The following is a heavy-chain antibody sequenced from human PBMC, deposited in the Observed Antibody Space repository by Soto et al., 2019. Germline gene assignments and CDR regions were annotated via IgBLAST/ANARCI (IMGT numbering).Heavy chain of an antibody. CDR3: ARDHYYDSSGYYSFVDY. J-gene: IGHJ4*02. CDR2: IWYDGSNK. Sequence: QVQLVESGGGVVQPGRSLRLSCAASGFTFSSYGMHWVRQAPGKGLEWVAVIWYDGSNKYYADSVKGRFTISRDNSKNTLYLQMNSGRAEDTAVYYCARDHYYDSSGYYSFVDYWGQGTLVTVSS. V-gene: IGHV3-33*01. CDR1: GFTFSSYG. D-gene: IGHD3-22*01.